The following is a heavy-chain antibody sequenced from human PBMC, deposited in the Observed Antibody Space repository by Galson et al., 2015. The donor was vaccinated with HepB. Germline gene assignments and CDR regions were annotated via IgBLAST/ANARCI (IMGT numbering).Heavy chain of an antibody. D-gene: IGHD2-21*02. V-gene: IGHV3-66*01. CDR2: IYSGGST. CDR3: ARGGLTARTIGWFDP. J-gene: IGHJ5*02. Sequence: SLRLSCAASGFTVRSNYLTWVRQAPGKGLEWVSVIYSGGSTFYADSVKGRFTISRDNSKNTLYLQMNSLRGEDTAVYYCARGGLTARTIGWFDPWGLGTLVTVSS. CDR1: GFTVRSNY.